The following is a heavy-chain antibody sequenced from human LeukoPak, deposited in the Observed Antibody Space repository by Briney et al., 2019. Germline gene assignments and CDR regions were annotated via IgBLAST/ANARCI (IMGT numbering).Heavy chain of an antibody. CDR1: GYTFTERG. Sequence: ASVKVSCKASGYTFTERGISWMRHVPGQGLEWMGWISATSGNTYYAQTFQDRVTMTTDASTSTAYMELRDLTADDTAVYYCGKGSTGWSRDPWGQGTLVTVSS. D-gene: IGHD6-19*01. V-gene: IGHV1-18*01. CDR3: GKGSTGWSRDP. J-gene: IGHJ5*02. CDR2: ISATSGNT.